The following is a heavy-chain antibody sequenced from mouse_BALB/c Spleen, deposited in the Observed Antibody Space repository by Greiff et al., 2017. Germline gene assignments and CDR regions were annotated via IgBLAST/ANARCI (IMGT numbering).Heavy chain of an antibody. CDR3: TREAITTVVAMSNFDV. J-gene: IGHJ1*01. CDR2: ISSGGSYT. V-gene: IGHV5-6-4*01. D-gene: IGHD1-1*01. Sequence: EVHLVESGGGLVKPGGSLKLSCAASGFTFSSYTMSWVRQTPEKRLEWVATISSGGSYTYYPDSVKGRFTISRDNAKNTLYLQMSSLKSEDTAMYYCTREAITTVVAMSNFDVWGAGTTVTVSS. CDR1: GFTFSSYT.